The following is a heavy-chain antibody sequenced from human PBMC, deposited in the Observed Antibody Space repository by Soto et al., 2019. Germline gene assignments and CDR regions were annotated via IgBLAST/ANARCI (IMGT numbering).Heavy chain of an antibody. J-gene: IGHJ5*02. CDR3: AKDVVVAATGWFDP. CDR1: GFTFSSYA. Sequence: PGGSLRLSCAASGFTFSSYARSWVRPAPGKGLEWVSAISGSGGSTYYADSVKGRFTISRDNSKNTLYLQMNSLRAEDTAVYYCAKDVVVAATGWFDPWGQGTLVTVSS. D-gene: IGHD2-15*01. CDR2: ISGSGGST. V-gene: IGHV3-23*01.